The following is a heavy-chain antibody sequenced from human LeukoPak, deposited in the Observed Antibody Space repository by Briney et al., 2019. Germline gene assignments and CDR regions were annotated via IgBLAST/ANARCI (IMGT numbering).Heavy chain of an antibody. CDR1: GYTFTGYY. CDR2: INPNSGGT. J-gene: IGHJ4*02. V-gene: IGHV1-2*02. Sequence: ASVKVSCKASGYTFTGYYMHWVRQAPGQGLEWMGWINPNSGGTNYAQKFQGRVTMTRDTSISTAYMELSRLRSDDTAVYYCARTYYYDSSGYYFDYWGQGTLVTVSS. D-gene: IGHD3-22*01. CDR3: ARTYYYDSSGYYFDY.